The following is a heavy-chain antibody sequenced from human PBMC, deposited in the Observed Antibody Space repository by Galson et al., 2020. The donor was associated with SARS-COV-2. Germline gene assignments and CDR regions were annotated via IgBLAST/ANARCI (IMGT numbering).Heavy chain of an antibody. CDR1: GYDFTSYG. V-gene: IGHV1-18*01. J-gene: IGHJ4*02. CDR3: ARDLGTGYFYN. Sequence: ASVKVSCKASGYDFTSYGISWVRQAPGQGLEWVGWISAYNGNTKFAQDFQGRVTLTTDTSTTTVHMELRTLTSDDTAVYYCARDLGTGYFYNWGQGSLVTVSS. D-gene: IGHD2-15*01. CDR2: ISAYNGNT.